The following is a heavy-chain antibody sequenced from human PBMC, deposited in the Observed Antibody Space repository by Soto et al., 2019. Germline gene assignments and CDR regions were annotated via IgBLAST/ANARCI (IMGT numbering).Heavy chain of an antibody. D-gene: IGHD6-13*01. J-gene: IGHJ5*01. CDR1: GGSVSSGSYY. CDR2: IYYSGST. Sequence: SETLSLTCIVSGGSVSSGSYYWSWIRQPPGKGLEWIGYIYYSGSTNYNPSLKSRVTISVDTSKNQFSLKLSSVTAADTAVYYCATESLGVGICPFRCWFDYWGQGTLVTVSS. V-gene: IGHV4-61*01. CDR3: ATESLGVGICPFRCWFDY.